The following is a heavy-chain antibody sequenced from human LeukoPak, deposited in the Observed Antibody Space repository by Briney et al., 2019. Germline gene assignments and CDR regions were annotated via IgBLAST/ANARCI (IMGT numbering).Heavy chain of an antibody. J-gene: IGHJ4*02. CDR3: TRGSGRLEY. V-gene: IGHV3-49*04. Sequence: GGSLRLSCSTSGFRFADFPMAWVSQAPGKGLEWVGYIRAKAYGGTAEYGPSVKGRFFVSRDDAKGIAYLQMNSLKSEDTAVYYCTRGSGRLEYWGQGTLVSVSP. D-gene: IGHD1-26*01. CDR2: IRAKAYGGTA. CDR1: GFRFADFP.